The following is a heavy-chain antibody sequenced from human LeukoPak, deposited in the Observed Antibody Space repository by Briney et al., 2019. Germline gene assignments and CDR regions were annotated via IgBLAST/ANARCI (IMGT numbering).Heavy chain of an antibody. CDR3: ARGGGLDV. Sequence: GGSLRLSCAASGLTFSSYWMNWARQAPGKGLEWMASINHNGNVNYYVDSVKGRFTISRDNAKNSLYLQMSNLRAEDTAVYFCARGGGLDVWGQGATVTVSS. D-gene: IGHD3-16*01. J-gene: IGHJ6*02. V-gene: IGHV3-7*03. CDR2: INHNGNVN. CDR1: GLTFSSYW.